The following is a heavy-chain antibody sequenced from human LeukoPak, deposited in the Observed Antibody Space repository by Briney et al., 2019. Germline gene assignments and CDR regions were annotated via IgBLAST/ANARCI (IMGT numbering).Heavy chain of an antibody. Sequence: PSETLSLTCAVYGGSFSGYYWSWIRQPPGKGLEWIGEINHSGSTNYNPSLKSRVTISVDTSKNQFSLKLSSVTAADTAVYYCARGRYYDSSGYYYVPPHFDYWGQETLVTVSS. CDR1: GGSFSGYY. V-gene: IGHV4-34*01. D-gene: IGHD3-22*01. CDR3: ARGRYYDSSGYYYVPPHFDY. J-gene: IGHJ4*02. CDR2: INHSGST.